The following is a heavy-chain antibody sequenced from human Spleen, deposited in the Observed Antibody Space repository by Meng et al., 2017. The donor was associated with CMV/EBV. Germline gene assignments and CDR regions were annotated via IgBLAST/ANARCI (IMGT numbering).Heavy chain of an antibody. Sequence: SCKTSNYSFATYAISWVRQAPGQSLEWMGWVSGHGDNTNYAQILRDRVTMTTDISMTTASMELRSLRSDDTAVYYCARGIAGGSFDYWGQGTLVTVSS. J-gene: IGHJ4*02. CDR2: VSGHGDNT. V-gene: IGHV1-18*01. CDR3: ARGIAGGSFDY. D-gene: IGHD1-26*01. CDR1: NYSFATYA.